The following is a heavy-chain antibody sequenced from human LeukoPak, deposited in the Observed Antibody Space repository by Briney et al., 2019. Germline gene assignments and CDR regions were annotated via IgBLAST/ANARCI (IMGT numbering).Heavy chain of an antibody. J-gene: IGHJ4*02. CDR1: GFTFGNYA. CDR3: AKLAKYFYGAETFYFFEH. CDR2: ITGSGHVT. D-gene: IGHD3-10*01. V-gene: IGHV3-23*01. Sequence: GGSLRLSCATSGFTFGNYAMSWVRQAPGKGLEWVSSITGSGHVTYYADSVKGRFTISRDNSNNTLFLHMNSPRVEDTAVYYCAKLAKYFYGAETFYFFEHWGQGTPVTASS.